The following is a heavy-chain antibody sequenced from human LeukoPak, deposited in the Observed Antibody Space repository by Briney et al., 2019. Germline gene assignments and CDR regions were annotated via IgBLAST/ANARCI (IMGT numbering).Heavy chain of an antibody. J-gene: IGHJ6*03. D-gene: IGHD1-26*01. CDR3: AKDAGGYYYYYMGV. CDR1: AFSFSAYG. Sequence: GGSLRLSCAASAFSFSAYGMHWVRQTPGKGLEWVAFIRFNGVDKYYADSVKGRFTISRDNSKNTLYLQMNSLRPEDTALYYCAKDAGGYYYYYMGVWGKGTTVTISS. V-gene: IGHV3-30*02. CDR2: IRFNGVDK.